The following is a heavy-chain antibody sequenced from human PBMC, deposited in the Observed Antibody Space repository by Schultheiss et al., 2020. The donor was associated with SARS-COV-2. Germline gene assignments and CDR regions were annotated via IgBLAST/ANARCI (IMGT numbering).Heavy chain of an antibody. CDR1: GFTFSSYG. CDR3: ASWPKGIAVAGPLGY. Sequence: GGSLRLSCAASGFTFSSYGMHWVRQAPGKGLEWVAVISYDGSNKYYADSVKGRFTISRDNSKNTLYLQMNTLRAEDTAVYYCASWPKGIAVAGPLGYWGQGTLVTVSS. D-gene: IGHD6-19*01. CDR2: ISYDGSNK. V-gene: IGHV3-30*03. J-gene: IGHJ4*02.